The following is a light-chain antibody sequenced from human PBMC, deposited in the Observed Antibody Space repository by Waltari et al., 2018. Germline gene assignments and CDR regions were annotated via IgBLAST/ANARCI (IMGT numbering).Light chain of an antibody. Sequence: QSVLTQPPSASGTPGPRVTISCSGSNSDTESTPVTWYQQLPGTAPKLVMYSRNQRPSGVPDRFSGSKSGTSASLAISGLQSEDEADYYCATWNDNLNDYVFGTGTKVSVL. V-gene: IGLV1-44*01. J-gene: IGLJ1*01. CDR3: ATWNDNLNDYV. CDR2: SRN. CDR1: NSDTESTP.